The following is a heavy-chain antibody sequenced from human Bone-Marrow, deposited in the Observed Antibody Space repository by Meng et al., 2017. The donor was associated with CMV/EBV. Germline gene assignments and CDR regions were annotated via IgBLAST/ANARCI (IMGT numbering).Heavy chain of an antibody. V-gene: IGHV3-30*02. D-gene: IGHD3-22*01. CDR1: GFTFSSYG. J-gene: IGHJ3*01. CDR3: AKDQPYYDSSGYYRDEGAFDV. Sequence: GGSLRLSCAASGFTFSSYGMHWVRQAPGKGLEWVAFIQYDGSNKYYADSVKGRFTISRDNSKNTLYLQMNSLRAEDTAVYYCAKDQPYYDSSGYYRDEGAFDVWGQGTMVTVSS. CDR2: IQYDGSNK.